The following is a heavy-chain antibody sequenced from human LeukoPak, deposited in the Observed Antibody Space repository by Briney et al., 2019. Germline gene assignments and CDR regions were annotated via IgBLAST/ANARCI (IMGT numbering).Heavy chain of an antibody. CDR1: GFTFSDYS. CDR3: ARDYRYAFDN. D-gene: IGHD1-1*01. V-gene: IGHV3-48*01. CDR2: IGIESGNT. J-gene: IGHJ4*02. Sequence: GGSLRLSCAASGFTFSDYSMNWVRQAPGKGLEWISYIGIESGNTNYADSVKGRFTISGDKAKNSLYLQMNSLRVEDTAVYYCARDYRYAFDNWGQGTLVTVSS.